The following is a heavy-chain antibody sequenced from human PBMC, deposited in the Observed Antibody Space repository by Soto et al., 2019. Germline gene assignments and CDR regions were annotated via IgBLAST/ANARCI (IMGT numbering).Heavy chain of an antibody. J-gene: IGHJ4*02. V-gene: IGHV3-23*01. CDR3: AFNSGSGSYYFDY. CDR1: GFTFSSYA. CDR2: ISGGGETT. Sequence: EVQLLESGGGLVQPGGSLRLSCAASGFTFSSYAMWWVRQAPGKGLEGVSAISGGGETTYTADSVKGRFTVSSDNSKNTLYLQMNSLRAEDTAVYYCAFNSGSGSYYFDYWGQGTLVTVSS. D-gene: IGHD3-10*01.